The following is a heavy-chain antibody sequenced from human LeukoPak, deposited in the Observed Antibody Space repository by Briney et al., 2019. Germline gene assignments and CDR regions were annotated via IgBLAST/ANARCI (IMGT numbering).Heavy chain of an antibody. V-gene: IGHV4-39*07. CDR1: GGSISSSSYY. CDR3: ARILISTTIRAFDP. D-gene: IGHD1-26*01. Sequence: SETLSLTCTVSGGSISSSSYYWGWIRQPPGKGLEWIGSIYYSGSTYYNPSLKSRVTISVDTSKNQFSLKLSSVTAADTAVYYCARILISTTIRAFDPWGQGTLVTVSS. J-gene: IGHJ5*02. CDR2: IYYSGST.